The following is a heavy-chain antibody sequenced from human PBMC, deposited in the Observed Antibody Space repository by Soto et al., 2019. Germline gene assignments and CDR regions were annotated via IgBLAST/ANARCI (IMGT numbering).Heavy chain of an antibody. V-gene: IGHV1-69*13. CDR3: AKTTYYDILTGGTLYYYYYGMDV. J-gene: IGHJ6*02. Sequence: SVKVSCKASGGTFSSYAISWVRQAPGQGLEWMGGIIPIFGTANYAQKFQGRVTITADESTSTAYMELSSLRSEDTAVYYCAKTTYYDILTGGTLYYYYYGMDVWGQGTTVTVSS. D-gene: IGHD3-9*01. CDR2: IIPIFGTA. CDR1: GGTFSSYA.